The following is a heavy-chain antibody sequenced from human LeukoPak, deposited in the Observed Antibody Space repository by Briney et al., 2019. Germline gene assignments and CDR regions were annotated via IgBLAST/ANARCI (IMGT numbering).Heavy chain of an antibody. CDR1: GGTFSSYA. CDR3: ARSSQGPFDWFEWFDY. J-gene: IGHJ4*02. D-gene: IGHD3-9*01. CDR2: IIPIFGTA. V-gene: IGHV1-69*01. Sequence: ASVKVSCKASGGTFSSYAISWVRQAPGQGLEWMGGIIPIFGTANYAQKFQGRVTITADESTSTAYMELSSLRSEDTAVYYCARSSQGPFDWFEWFDYWGQGTLVTVSS.